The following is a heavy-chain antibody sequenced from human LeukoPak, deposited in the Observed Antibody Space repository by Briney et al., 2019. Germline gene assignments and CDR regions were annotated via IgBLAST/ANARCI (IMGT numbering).Heavy chain of an antibody. Sequence: GGSLRLSCAASGFTFSTYDMNWVRQAPGKGLEWVSCSSGSSAISYADSVKGRFTISRDNAKNSLYLQMNSLRVEDTAVYYCALTNNYYYSFDYWGQGTLVTVSS. D-gene: IGHD3-22*01. CDR1: GFTFSTYD. CDR2: SSGSSAI. J-gene: IGHJ4*02. V-gene: IGHV3-69-1*02. CDR3: ALTNNYYYSFDY.